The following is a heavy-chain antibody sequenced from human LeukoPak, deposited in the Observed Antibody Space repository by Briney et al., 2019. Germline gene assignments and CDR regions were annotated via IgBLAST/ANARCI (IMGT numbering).Heavy chain of an antibody. J-gene: IGHJ3*02. D-gene: IGHD3-16*01. CDR2: IYPGDSDT. CDR1: GYSFTSYW. V-gene: IGHV5-51*01. CDR3: ARATLTPRHRGRPDAFDI. Sequence: GESLKISCKGSGYSFTSYWIGWVRQMPGKGLEWMGIIYPGDSDTRYSPSFQGQVTISADRSINTAYLQWTSLKASDTGMFYCARATLTPRHRGRPDAFDIWGQGTMVTVSS.